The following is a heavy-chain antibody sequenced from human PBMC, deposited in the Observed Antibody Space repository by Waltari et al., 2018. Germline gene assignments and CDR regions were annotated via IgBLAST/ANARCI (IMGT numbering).Heavy chain of an antibody. CDR1: GGSFSGYY. D-gene: IGHD6-25*01. Sequence: QVQLQQWGAGLLKPSETLSLTCAVYGGSFSGYYWSWIRPPPGKGLEWIGEINHSGSTNYNPSLKSRVTISVDTSKNQFSLKLSSVTAADTAVYYCARAIAARRLNWFDPWGQGTLVTVSS. J-gene: IGHJ5*02. V-gene: IGHV4-34*01. CDR2: INHSGST. CDR3: ARAIAARRLNWFDP.